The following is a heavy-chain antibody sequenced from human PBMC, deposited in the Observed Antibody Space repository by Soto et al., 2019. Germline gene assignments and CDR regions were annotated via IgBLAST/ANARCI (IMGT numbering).Heavy chain of an antibody. J-gene: IGHJ6*02. Sequence: QLHLQESGPGLVKPSETLSLTCSVSGYSVSSSDYYWAWIRQPPGKGLEWIGSMFYSGLTYYNPSLKSRVTLSVDTSKNQFSVRLNSVTAADTAVYYCAPLSVSLSCPYGIHVWGQGTTVTVSS. CDR3: APLSVSLSCPYGIHV. V-gene: IGHV4-39*01. CDR1: GYSVSSSDYY. D-gene: IGHD3-16*01. CDR2: MFYSGLT.